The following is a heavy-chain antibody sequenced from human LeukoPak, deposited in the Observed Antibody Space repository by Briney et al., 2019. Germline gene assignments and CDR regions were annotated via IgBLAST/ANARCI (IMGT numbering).Heavy chain of an antibody. V-gene: IGHV3-48*02. CDR2: ISSSSSTI. Sequence: GGSLRLSCAASGFTFSSYSMNWVRQAPGKGLEWVSYISSSSSTIYYADSVKGRFTISRDNAKNSLYLQMNSLRDEDTAVYYCAGDVQGGTPARPDYWGQGTLVTVSS. CDR3: AGDVQGGTPARPDY. J-gene: IGHJ4*02. CDR1: GFTFSSYS. D-gene: IGHD1-26*01.